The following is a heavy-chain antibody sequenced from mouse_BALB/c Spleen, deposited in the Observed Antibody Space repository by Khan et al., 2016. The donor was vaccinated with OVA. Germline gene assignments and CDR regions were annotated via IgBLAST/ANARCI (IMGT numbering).Heavy chain of an antibody. CDR1: GYIFTDYN. Sequence: VQLQQSGAELARPGTSVKLSCKASGYIFTDYNINWVRQRTGQGLEWIGEICTGSDNTYYKERFKGKATLTGDKSSSTAYMHLSSLTSEDSAVYFCTREWAAWFAYWGQGTLVTVSA. V-gene: IGHV1-77*01. J-gene: IGHJ3*01. CDR3: TREWAAWFAY. CDR2: ICTGSDNT.